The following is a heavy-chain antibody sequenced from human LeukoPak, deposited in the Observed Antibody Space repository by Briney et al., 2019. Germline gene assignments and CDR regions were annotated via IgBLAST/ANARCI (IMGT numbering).Heavy chain of an antibody. CDR3: ARTGLGYCSSTSCYQWYFDL. J-gene: IGHJ2*01. V-gene: IGHV4-30-4*01. D-gene: IGHD2-2*01. CDR2: IYYSGST. CDR1: GGSISSGDYY. Sequence: SQTLSLTCTVSGGSISSGDYYWSWIRQPPGKGLEWIGYIYYSGSTYYNPSLKSRVTISVDTSKNQFSLKLSSVTAADTAVYYCARTGLGYCSSTSCYQWYFDLWGRGTLVTVSS.